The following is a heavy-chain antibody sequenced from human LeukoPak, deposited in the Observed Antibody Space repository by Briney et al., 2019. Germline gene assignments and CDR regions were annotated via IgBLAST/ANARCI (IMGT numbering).Heavy chain of an antibody. V-gene: IGHV4-34*01. CDR2: INHSGST. CDR1: GGSFSGYY. CDR3: ARGNTIFGVVIMSRYYYYGMDV. Sequence: SETLSLTCAVYGGSFSGYYWSWIRQPPGKGLEWIGEINHSGSTNYNPSLKSRVTISVDTSKSQFSLKLSSVTAADTAVYYCARGNTIFGVVIMSRYYYYGMDVWGQGTTVTVSS. D-gene: IGHD3-3*01. J-gene: IGHJ6*02.